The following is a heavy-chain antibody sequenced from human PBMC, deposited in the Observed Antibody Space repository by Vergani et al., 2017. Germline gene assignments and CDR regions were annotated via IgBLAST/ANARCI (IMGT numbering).Heavy chain of an antibody. D-gene: IGHD2-2*01. V-gene: IGHV1-69*12. CDR3: ASGGDTVYCSSTSCYGYGMDV. CDR1: GGTFSSYA. J-gene: IGHJ6*02. CDR2: IIPIFGTA. Sequence: QVQLVQSGAEVKKPGSSVKVSCKASGGTFSSYAISWVRQAPGQGLEWMGGIIPIFGTANYAQKFQGRVTITADESTSTAYMELSSLRSEDTAVYYCASGGDTVYCSSTSCYGYGMDVWGQGTTVTVSS.